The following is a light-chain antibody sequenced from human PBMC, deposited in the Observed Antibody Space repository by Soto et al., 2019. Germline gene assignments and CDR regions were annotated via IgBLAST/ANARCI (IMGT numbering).Light chain of an antibody. J-gene: IGKJ5*01. Sequence: EIVLTQSPATLSFSTGERATLSFRASQSVSSYLARYQQKPGQAPRLLIYDASNRATGIPARFSGSGSGTDFTLTISSLEPEDFAVYYCQQRNNWPPITFGQGTRLEIK. V-gene: IGKV3-11*01. CDR1: QSVSSY. CDR2: DAS. CDR3: QQRNNWPPIT.